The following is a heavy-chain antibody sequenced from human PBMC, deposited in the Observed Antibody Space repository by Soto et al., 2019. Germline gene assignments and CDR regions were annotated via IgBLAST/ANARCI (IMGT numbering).Heavy chain of an antibody. Sequence: GGSLRLSCAASGFTFSSYAMSWVRQAPGKGLEWVSAISGSGGSTYYADSVKGRFTISRDNSKNTLYLQMNSLRAEDTAVYYCAKSPRGNIVVVTAIPGFNAFDIWGQGTMVTVSS. CDR1: GFTFSSYA. V-gene: IGHV3-23*01. CDR2: ISGSGGST. D-gene: IGHD2-21*02. CDR3: AKSPRGNIVVVTAIPGFNAFDI. J-gene: IGHJ3*02.